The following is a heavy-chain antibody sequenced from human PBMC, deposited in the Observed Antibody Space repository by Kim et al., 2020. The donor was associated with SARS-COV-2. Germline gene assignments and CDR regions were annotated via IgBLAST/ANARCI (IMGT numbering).Heavy chain of an antibody. CDR2: YYRRTT. CDR3: ARGFGDV. J-gene: IGHJ6*04. V-gene: IGHV4-59*09. Sequence: YYRRTTTHNPPLKSRVTISVDTSKTQFSLKLSSVTAADTAVYYCARGFGDVWGKGTTVTVSS. D-gene: IGHD3-10*01.